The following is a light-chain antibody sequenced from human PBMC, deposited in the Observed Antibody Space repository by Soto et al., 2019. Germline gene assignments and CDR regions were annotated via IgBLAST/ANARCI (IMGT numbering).Light chain of an antibody. J-gene: IGKJ5*01. CDR2: AAS. CDR3: QQYGSSPLIT. V-gene: IGKV1-9*01. Sequence: IQFTHSPSSLSSSVLYIFTITCRSSQDIAIYLAWYQQKPGEAPKLLIYAASTLYGGVPSRFSGSGSGTDFALTITSLQAEDFATYYCQQYGSSPLITFGQGTRLEI. CDR1: QDIAIY.